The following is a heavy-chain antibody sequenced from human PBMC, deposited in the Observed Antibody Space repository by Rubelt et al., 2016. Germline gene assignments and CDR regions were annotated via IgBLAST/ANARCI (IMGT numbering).Heavy chain of an antibody. Sequence: QVQLVQSGAEVKKPGASVKVSCKASGYTFTSYGISWVRQAPGQGLEWMGWISAYNGNKNYARKLRGRVTMTTETSRSTAYMERRSLRSDDTAVYYGGLWIAARLDYWGQGTLVTVSS. CDR1: GYTFTSYG. CDR3: GLWIAARLDY. V-gene: IGHV1-18*01. J-gene: IGHJ4*02. D-gene: IGHD6-6*01. CDR2: ISAYNGNK.